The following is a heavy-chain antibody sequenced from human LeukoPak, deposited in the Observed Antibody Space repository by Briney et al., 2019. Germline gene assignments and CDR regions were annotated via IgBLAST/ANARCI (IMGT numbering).Heavy chain of an antibody. J-gene: IGHJ4*02. Sequence: SETLSLTCTVSGGSISSYYWSWIRQPPGKGLEWIGYIYYSGSTNYNPSLKSRVTISVDTSKNQFSLKLSSVTAADTAGYYCAGEKRRKSSSSPFDSGGKEPLATSSS. CDR1: GGSISSYY. V-gene: IGHV4-59*01. CDR3: AGEKRRKSSSSPFDS. CDR2: IYYSGST. D-gene: IGHD6-13*01.